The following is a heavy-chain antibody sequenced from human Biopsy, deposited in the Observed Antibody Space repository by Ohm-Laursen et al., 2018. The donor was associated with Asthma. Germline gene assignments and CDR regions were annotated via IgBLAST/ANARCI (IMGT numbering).Heavy chain of an antibody. CDR1: GGTFSSYA. D-gene: IGHD3-16*01. CDR2: LIPVLGTP. J-gene: IGHJ2*01. V-gene: IGHV1-69*01. CDR3: ARIKIRIGAGTDRYFDL. Sequence: SSVKVSCKASGGTFSSYAISWVRQAPGQGLEWMGGLIPVLGTPDHAQMFEGRVTITADESTSTAYMELSSLSSEDTAVYYCARIKIRIGAGTDRYFDLWGRGTLVTVSS.